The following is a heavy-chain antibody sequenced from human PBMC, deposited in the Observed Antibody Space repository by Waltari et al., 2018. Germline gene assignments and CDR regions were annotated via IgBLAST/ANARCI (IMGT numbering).Heavy chain of an antibody. V-gene: IGHV3-23*01. CDR1: GYIFNNYA. J-gene: IGHJ5*02. D-gene: IGHD3-22*01. CDR2: INGYGDKT. CDR3: AKAHFYDTSGYIEH. Sequence: EVQVLESGGGLVQPGGSLRLTCAASGYIFNNYAINWVRQAPGKGLEGVSGINGYGDKTYYADSVKGRFTLSRDNSRNTLSLQMNSLRAEDTAVYYCAKAHFYDTSGYIEHWGQGTLVTVSS.